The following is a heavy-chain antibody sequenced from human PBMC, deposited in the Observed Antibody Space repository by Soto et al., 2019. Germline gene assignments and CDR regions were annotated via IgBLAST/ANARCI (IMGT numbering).Heavy chain of an antibody. CDR1: GGTFSSYA. CDR2: IIPIFGTA. Sequence: ASVKVSCKASGGTFSSYAISWVRQAPGQGLEWMGGIIPIFGTANYAQKFQGRVTITADESTSTAYMELSSLRSEDTAVYYCAGGGSGIVGGTTLLLFVQRRPSYYYYGMDVWGQGTTVTVSS. D-gene: IGHD1-26*01. V-gene: IGHV1-69*13. J-gene: IGHJ6*02. CDR3: AGGGSGIVGGTTLLLFVQRRPSYYYYGMDV.